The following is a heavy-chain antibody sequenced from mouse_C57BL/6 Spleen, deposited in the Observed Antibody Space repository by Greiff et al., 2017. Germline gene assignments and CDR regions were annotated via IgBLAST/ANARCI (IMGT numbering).Heavy chain of an antibody. D-gene: IGHD4-1*01. CDR1: GFNFKDDY. V-gene: IGHV14-4*01. J-gene: IGHJ3*01. CDR3: TRTGTLFAY. CDR2: IDPENGDT. Sequence: VQLQQSGAELVRPGASVKLSCTASGFNFKDDYMHWVKQRPEQGLEWIGWIDPENGDTEYASKFQGKATITADTSSNTAYLQLSSLTSEDSAVYYCTRTGTLFAYWGQGTLVTVSA.